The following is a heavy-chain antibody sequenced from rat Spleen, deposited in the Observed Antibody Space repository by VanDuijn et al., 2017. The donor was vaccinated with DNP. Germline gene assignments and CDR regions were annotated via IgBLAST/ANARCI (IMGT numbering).Heavy chain of an antibody. CDR2: ITSSGGST. J-gene: IGHJ1*01. Sequence: EVQLVESGGDFVQPGGSLKLSCVASGFTFNNYWMTWIRQVPGKGLEWVASITSSGGSTYYPDSVKGRFTISRDNAKNTLYLQMNSLRSEDTATYYCARAYGGYWYFDFWGPGTMVTVSS. CDR1: GFTFNNYW. CDR3: ARAYGGYWYFDF. V-gene: IGHV5-31*01. D-gene: IGHD1-11*01.